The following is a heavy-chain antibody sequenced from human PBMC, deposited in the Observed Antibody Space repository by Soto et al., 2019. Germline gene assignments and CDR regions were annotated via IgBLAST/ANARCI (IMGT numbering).Heavy chain of an antibody. V-gene: IGHV4-39*01. CDR2: ISYSGST. CDR3: ARSYYDILTGQYYMAV. Sequence: QLQLQESGPGLVKPSETLSLTCTVSGGSISSSSYYWGWIRQPPGKGLEWIGSISYSGSTYYNPSLKSRVTISVDTSKNQFSLKLSAVTAADTAVYYCARSYYDILTGQYYMAVWGKGTTVTVSS. D-gene: IGHD3-9*01. CDR1: GGSISSSSYY. J-gene: IGHJ6*03.